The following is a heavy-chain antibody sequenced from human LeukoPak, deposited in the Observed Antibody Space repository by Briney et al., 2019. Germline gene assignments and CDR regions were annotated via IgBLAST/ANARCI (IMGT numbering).Heavy chain of an antibody. V-gene: IGHV4-4*07. CDR3: ARDPGIAVAGTPYYYYGMDV. J-gene: IGHJ6*02. CDR1: GGSISSYY. Sequence: SETLPLTCTVSGGSISSYYWSWIRQPAGKGLEWIGRIYTSGSTNYNPSLKSRVTMSVDTSKNQFSLKLSSVTAADTAVYYCARDPGIAVAGTPYYYYGMDVWGQGTTVTVSS. D-gene: IGHD6-19*01. CDR2: IYTSGST.